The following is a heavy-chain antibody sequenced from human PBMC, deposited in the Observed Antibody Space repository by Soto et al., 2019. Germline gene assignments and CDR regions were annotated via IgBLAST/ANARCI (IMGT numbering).Heavy chain of an antibody. CDR1: GGSISSYY. D-gene: IGHD1-1*01. CDR3: ARDQSWHDLVWWFDP. V-gene: IGHV4-59*01. CDR2: IHYNGNT. J-gene: IGHJ5*02. Sequence: SETLSLTCTVSGGSISSYYWSWIRQPPGKGLEWIGNIHYNGNTKYNPSLKSRVTMSLDTSKNQLSLRLISVTSEDTAVYYCARDQSWHDLVWWFDPWGQGTLVTVSS.